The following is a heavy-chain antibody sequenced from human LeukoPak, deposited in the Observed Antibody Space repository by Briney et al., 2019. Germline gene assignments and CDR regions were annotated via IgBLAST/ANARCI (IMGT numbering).Heavy chain of an antibody. CDR1: GGSISSSSYY. CDR3: ATLWPNYDILTGYSDY. D-gene: IGHD3-9*01. CDR2: IYYSGST. J-gene: IGHJ4*02. Sequence: SEALSLTCTVSGGSISSSSYYWGWIRQPPGKGLEWIGSIYYSGSTYYNPSLKSRVTISVDTSKNQFSLKLSSVTAADTAVYYCATLWPNYDILTGYSDYWGQGTLVTVSS. V-gene: IGHV4-39*07.